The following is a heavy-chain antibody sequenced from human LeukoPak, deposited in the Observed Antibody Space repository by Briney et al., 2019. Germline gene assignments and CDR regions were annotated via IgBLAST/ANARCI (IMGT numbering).Heavy chain of an antibody. J-gene: IGHJ4*02. V-gene: IGHV4-31*03. CDR3: ARGRSSDY. Sequence: SETLSLTCTVSGGSISSGGYYWGWLRQHPGKGLEWIGYIYDSGSTYYNPSLKSRVTISVDTSKNQFSLKLSSVTAADTAVYYCARGRSSDYWGQGTLVTVSS. CDR2: IYDSGST. D-gene: IGHD6-6*01. CDR1: GGSISSGGYY.